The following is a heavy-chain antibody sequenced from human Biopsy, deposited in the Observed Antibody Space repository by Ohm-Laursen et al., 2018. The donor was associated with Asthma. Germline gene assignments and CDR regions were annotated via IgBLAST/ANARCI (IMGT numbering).Heavy chain of an antibody. D-gene: IGHD3-10*01. CDR2: ISVYNGNT. Sequence: SSVKVSCKTSGYTFNSAGTTWVRQAPGQGLEWMGWISVYNGNTKVAQKLQDRVTMITDTSTSTAYMELRSLRSDDTAVYFCARAVDYSHYYGIDVWGQGATVTVS. J-gene: IGHJ6*02. CDR3: ARAVDYSHYYGIDV. V-gene: IGHV1-18*01. CDR1: GYTFNSAG.